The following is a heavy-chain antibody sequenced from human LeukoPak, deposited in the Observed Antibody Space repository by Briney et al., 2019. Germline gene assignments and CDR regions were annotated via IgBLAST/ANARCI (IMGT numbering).Heavy chain of an antibody. J-gene: IGHJ6*03. D-gene: IGHD1-26*01. CDR1: GYTFTGYY. CDR2: INPNSGGT. Sequence: ASVKVSCKASGYTFTGYYMHWVRQAPGQGLEWMGWINPNSGGTNYAQKFQGRVTMTRDTYISTAYVELSRLRSDDTAVYYCAKDDGGSYYPYYYYMDVWGKGTTVTISS. V-gene: IGHV1-2*02. CDR3: AKDDGGSYYPYYYYMDV.